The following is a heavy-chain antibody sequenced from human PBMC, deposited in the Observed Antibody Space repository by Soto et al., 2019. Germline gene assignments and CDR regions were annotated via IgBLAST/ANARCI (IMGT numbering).Heavy chain of an antibody. Sequence: QVQLVESGGGVVQPGRSLRLSCAASGFDFNTYGLHWVRQAPGKGLEWVAAISFDGGNQYYADSVKGRFTIPRDKSNSTLYLQMNSLGAEDTATYFCAKDSSVTAAGSGGWFDPWGPGTLVIVSS. CDR1: GFDFNTYG. CDR2: ISFDGGNQ. CDR3: AKDSSVTAAGSGGWFDP. V-gene: IGHV3-30*18. D-gene: IGHD6-13*01. J-gene: IGHJ5*02.